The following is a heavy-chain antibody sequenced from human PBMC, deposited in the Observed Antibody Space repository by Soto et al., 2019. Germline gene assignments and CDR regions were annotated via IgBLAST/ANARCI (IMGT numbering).Heavy chain of an antibody. CDR2: TYYRSKWST. CDR3: ARALAGSYDY. Sequence: SQTLSFTCAISGDSVSSKSATWNWIRQSPSRGLEWLGRTYYRSKWSTDYAVSVKGRITVSPDTSKNQFSLRLNSVTPEDTAVYYCARALAGSYDYWGQGTLVTVSS. D-gene: IGHD1-26*01. CDR1: GDSVSSKSAT. J-gene: IGHJ4*02. V-gene: IGHV6-1*01.